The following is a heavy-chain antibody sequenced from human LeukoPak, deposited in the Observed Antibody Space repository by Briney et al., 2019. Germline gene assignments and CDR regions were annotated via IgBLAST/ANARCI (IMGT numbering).Heavy chain of an antibody. J-gene: IGHJ3*02. CDR3: ARGGTGDDAFDI. CDR2: IGTAGDT. D-gene: IGHD2-15*01. CDR1: GFTFSSYD. V-gene: IGHV3-13*01. Sequence: GGSLRLSCAASGFTFSSYDMHWVRQATGKGLEWVSAIGTAGDTYYPGSVKGRFTISRENAKNSLYLQMNSLRAGDTAVYYCARGGTGDDAFDIWGQGTMATVSS.